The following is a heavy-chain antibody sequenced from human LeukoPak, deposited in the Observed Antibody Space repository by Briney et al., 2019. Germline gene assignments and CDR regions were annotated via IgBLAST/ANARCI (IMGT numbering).Heavy chain of an antibody. J-gene: IGHJ3*02. Sequence: GGSLRLSCAASGFTFSSYAMSWVRQAPGKGLEWVSAISGSGGSTYYADSVKGRFTISRDNSKNTLYLQMNSLRAEDTAVYYCASSSSWSGDAFDIWGQGTMVTVSS. V-gene: IGHV3-23*01. D-gene: IGHD6-13*01. CDR3: ASSSSWSGDAFDI. CDR2: ISGSGGST. CDR1: GFTFSSYA.